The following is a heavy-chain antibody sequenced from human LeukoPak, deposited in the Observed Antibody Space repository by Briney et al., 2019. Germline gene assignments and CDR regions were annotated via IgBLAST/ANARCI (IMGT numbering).Heavy chain of an antibody. CDR1: GFTFDDYG. CDR3: AGTVLLWFGESNYFDY. V-gene: IGHV3-20*04. CDR2: INWNGGST. D-gene: IGHD3-10*01. Sequence: TGGSLRLSCAASGFTFDDYGMSWVRQAPGKGLEWVSGINWNGGSTGYADSVKGRFTISRDNAKNSLYLQMNSLRAEDTALYYCAGTVLLWFGESNYFDYWGQGTLVTVSS. J-gene: IGHJ4*02.